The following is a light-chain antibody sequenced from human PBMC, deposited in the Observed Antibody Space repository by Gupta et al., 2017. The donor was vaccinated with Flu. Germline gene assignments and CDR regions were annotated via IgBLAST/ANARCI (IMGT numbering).Light chain of an antibody. J-gene: IGKJ2*01. CDR1: QSISSY. CDR2: AAS. V-gene: IGKV1-39*01. CDR3: QQSYSTPYT. Sequence: DIQMTQSPSSLSASVGDRVTITCRASQSISSYLNWYQQKPGKAPKLLIYAASSLQSGVPSRFSGSASATDFTLTISRLQPEDFATYYCQQSYSTPYTFGQGTKLEIK.